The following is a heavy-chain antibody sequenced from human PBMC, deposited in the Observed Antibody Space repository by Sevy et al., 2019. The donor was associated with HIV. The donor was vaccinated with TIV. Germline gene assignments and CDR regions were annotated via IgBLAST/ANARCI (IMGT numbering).Heavy chain of an antibody. CDR3: ARGANNLYN. CDR1: GFTFSRDW. J-gene: IGHJ4*02. D-gene: IGHD3-10*01. Sequence: GVSLRLSCTASGFTFSRDWMTWGRQAPGKGLEWGAKMKADGSETYAVDPVKGRFSISRDNAKNALYLQMNSLRAEDTAVYYCARGANNLYNWGQGTLVTVSS. CDR2: MKADGSET. V-gene: IGHV3-7*01.